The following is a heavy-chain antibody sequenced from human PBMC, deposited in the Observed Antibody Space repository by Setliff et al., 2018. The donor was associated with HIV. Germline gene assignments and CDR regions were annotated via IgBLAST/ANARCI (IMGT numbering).Heavy chain of an antibody. Sequence: ASVKVSCKASGYSFINYGISWVRQAPGRGPEWMGWISTYSDETSSSQNLQGRLTITRDTSTSTAYMELRSLRSDDTAVYYCARDPLSYPDYWGQGTLVTVSS. D-gene: IGHD2-2*01. J-gene: IGHJ4*02. CDR3: ARDPLSYPDY. V-gene: IGHV1-18*01. CDR2: ISTYSDET. CDR1: GYSFINYG.